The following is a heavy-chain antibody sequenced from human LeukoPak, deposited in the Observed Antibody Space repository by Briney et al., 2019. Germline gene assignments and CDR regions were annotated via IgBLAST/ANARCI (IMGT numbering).Heavy chain of an antibody. Sequence: GGSLRLSCAASGFTFSSNYMSWVRQAPEKGLEWVSVIYSGGSTYYADSVRGRFTISRDNSKNTLYLQMNSLRAEDTAVYYCAGRIAAAGSYAFDIWGQGTMVTVSS. CDR2: IYSGGST. V-gene: IGHV3-66*01. D-gene: IGHD6-13*01. J-gene: IGHJ3*02. CDR1: GFTFSSNY. CDR3: AGRIAAAGSYAFDI.